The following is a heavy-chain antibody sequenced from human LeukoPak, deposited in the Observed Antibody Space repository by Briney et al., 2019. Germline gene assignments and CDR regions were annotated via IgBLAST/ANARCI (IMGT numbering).Heavy chain of an antibody. D-gene: IGHD1-26*01. Sequence: SETLSLTCTVSGGSISSSSYYWAWLRQPPGTGLEWIGSMYYTETTYYNPSLKSRVTISVDTSKNQFSLKLSSVTAADTAVYYCARGVGPFDYWGQGTPVTVSS. CDR2: MYYTETT. J-gene: IGHJ4*02. CDR3: ARGVGPFDY. CDR1: GGSISSSSYY. V-gene: IGHV4-39*07.